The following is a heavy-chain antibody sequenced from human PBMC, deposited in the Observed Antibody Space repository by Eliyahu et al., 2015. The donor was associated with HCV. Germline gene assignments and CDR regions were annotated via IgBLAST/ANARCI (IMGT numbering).Heavy chain of an antibody. CDR1: GGSMSSFTNY. Sequence: QVQLQESGPGLVRPTETLSLTCTVSGGSMSSFTNYWGWIRQPPGKELEWIGSIFYGATSYTSPSFKSRLTMSVDRSKNQFSLSLKSMTAADTAVYYCARVREGSSWAHFFDSWGQGILVTVSS. J-gene: IGHJ4*02. CDR2: IFYGATS. CDR3: ARVREGSSWAHFFDS. D-gene: IGHD6-13*01. V-gene: IGHV4-39*07.